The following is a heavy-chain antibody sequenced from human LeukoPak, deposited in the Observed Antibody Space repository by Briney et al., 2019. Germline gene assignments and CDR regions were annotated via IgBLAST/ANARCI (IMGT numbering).Heavy chain of an antibody. V-gene: IGHV5-10-1*01. J-gene: IGHJ4*02. D-gene: IGHD4-23*01. Sequence: GESLKISCKGSGYSFTSYWISWVRQMPGKGLEWMGRIDPSDSYTNYSPSFQGHVTISADKTISTAYLQWSSLKASDTAMYYCARLGTTVVTPMDYWGQGTLVTVSS. CDR1: GYSFTSYW. CDR3: ARLGTTVVTPMDY. CDR2: IDPSDSYT.